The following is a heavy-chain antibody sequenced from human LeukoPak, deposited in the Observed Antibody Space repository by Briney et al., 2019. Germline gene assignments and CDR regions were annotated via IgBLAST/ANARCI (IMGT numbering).Heavy chain of an antibody. CDR3: AKRGVQQWLVDWYFDY. J-gene: IGHJ4*02. D-gene: IGHD6-19*01. Sequence: PGGSLRLSCAASGFTFYNYAMSWVRQAPGKGLEWVSGISGSGGSTFYAESVKGRFTISRDSSKLYLQMNSLRAEDTAVYYCAKRGVQQWLVDWYFDYWGQGTLVTVSS. V-gene: IGHV3-23*01. CDR2: ISGSGGST. CDR1: GFTFYNYA.